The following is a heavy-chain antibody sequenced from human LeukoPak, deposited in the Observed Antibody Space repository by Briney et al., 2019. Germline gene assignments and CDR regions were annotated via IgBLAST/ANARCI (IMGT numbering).Heavy chain of an antibody. D-gene: IGHD5-18*01. CDR2: IYCSGST. CDR3: ARQDTAMVFDY. CDR1: GGSISSSSYY. J-gene: IGHJ4*02. Sequence: SETLSLTCTVSGGSISSSSYYWGWIRQPPGKGREWIGSIYCSGSTYYNPSLKSRVTISVDTSKNQFSLKLSSATAADTAVYYCARQDTAMVFDYWGQGTLVTVSS. V-gene: IGHV4-39*01.